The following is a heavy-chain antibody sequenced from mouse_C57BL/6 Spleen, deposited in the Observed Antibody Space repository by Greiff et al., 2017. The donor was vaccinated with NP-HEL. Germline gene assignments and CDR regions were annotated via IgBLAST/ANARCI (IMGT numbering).Heavy chain of an antibody. V-gene: IGHV5-4*01. D-gene: IGHD2-4*01. CDR3: ARDGDDYDGGYAMDY. Sequence: EVHLVESGGGLVKPGGSLKLSCAASGFTFSSYAMSWVRQTPEKRLEWVATISDGGSYTYYPDNVKGRFTISRDNAKNNLYLQMSHLTSEDTAMYYCARDGDDYDGGYAMDYWGQGTSVTVSS. J-gene: IGHJ4*01. CDR1: GFTFSSYA. CDR2: ISDGGSYT.